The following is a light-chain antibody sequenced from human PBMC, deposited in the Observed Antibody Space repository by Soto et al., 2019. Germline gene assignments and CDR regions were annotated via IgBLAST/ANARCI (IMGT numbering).Light chain of an antibody. CDR3: QQYNSYSWT. CDR2: DAS. CDR1: QTITRW. J-gene: IGKJ1*01. Sequence: DIQMTQSPSTLSASVRDRVTITCRASQTITRWMAWYQKKPGKDPKILIYDASTLESGVPSRFSGSRSGTEFNLTISRLQTDDFATYECQQYNSYSWTFGQGTKVDIK. V-gene: IGKV1-5*01.